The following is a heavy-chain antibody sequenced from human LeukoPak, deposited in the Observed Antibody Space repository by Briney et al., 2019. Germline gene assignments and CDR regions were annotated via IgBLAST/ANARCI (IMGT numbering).Heavy chain of an antibody. J-gene: IGHJ6*03. CDR1: GGSISSYY. Sequence: SETLSLTCTVSGGSISSYYWSWIRQPPRKGLEWIGYIYYSGSTNYNPSLKSRVTISVDTSKSQFSLKLSSVTAADTAVYYCARVRAYYYMDVWGKGTTVTVSS. CDR2: IYYSGST. V-gene: IGHV4-59*01. D-gene: IGHD4/OR15-4a*01. CDR3: ARVRAYYYMDV.